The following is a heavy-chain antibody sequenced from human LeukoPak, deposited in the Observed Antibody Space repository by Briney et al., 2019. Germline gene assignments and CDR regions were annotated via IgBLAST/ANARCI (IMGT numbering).Heavy chain of an antibody. J-gene: IGHJ4*02. V-gene: IGHV3-33*06. CDR3: AKGDSSDPFEY. CDR2: IWYDGSNK. D-gene: IGHD6-19*01. Sequence: GGSLRLSCAASGFTFSSYGMHWVRQAPDKGLEWVAVIWYDGSNKYYADSVKGRFTISRDNSENTLFLQMNTLRAEDTAVYYCAKGDSSDPFEYWGQGTLVTVSS. CDR1: GFTFSSYG.